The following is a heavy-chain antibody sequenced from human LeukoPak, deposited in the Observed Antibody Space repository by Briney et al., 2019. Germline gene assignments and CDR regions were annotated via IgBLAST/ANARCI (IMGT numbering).Heavy chain of an antibody. CDR1: GFTFSSYA. V-gene: IGHV3-23*01. CDR2: ISGNGGST. Sequence: PGGSLRLSCAASGFTFSSYAMSWVRQAPGKGLEWVSAISGNGGSTYYADSVKGRFTISRDNSKNTLYLQMSSLRTEDTAVYYCAKDLLRRSIGYFDYWGQGTLVTVSS. J-gene: IGHJ4*02. CDR3: AKDLLRRSIGYFDY. D-gene: IGHD2-15*01.